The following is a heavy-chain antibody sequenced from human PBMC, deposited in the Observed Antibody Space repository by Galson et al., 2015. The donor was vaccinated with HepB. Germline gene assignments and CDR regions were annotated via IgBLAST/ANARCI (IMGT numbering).Heavy chain of an antibody. Sequence: SVKVSCKASGGTFSSYAISWVRQAPGQGLEWMGGIIPIFGTANYAQKFQGRVTITADESTSTAYMELSSLGSEDTAVYYCARGKAYCGGDCYWYFDLWGRGTLVTVSS. CDR2: IIPIFGTA. CDR3: ARGKAYCGGDCYWYFDL. CDR1: GGTFSSYA. J-gene: IGHJ2*01. V-gene: IGHV1-69*13. D-gene: IGHD2-21*01.